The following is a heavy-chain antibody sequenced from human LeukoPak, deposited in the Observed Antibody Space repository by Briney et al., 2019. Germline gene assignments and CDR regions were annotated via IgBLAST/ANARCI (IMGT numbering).Heavy chain of an antibody. CDR2: IRPSGGHG. V-gene: IGHV3-21*01. D-gene: IGHD3-22*01. CDR3: ARDAAYFDSSGYYPDPLDY. J-gene: IGHJ4*02. CDR1: GFSFSAYN. Sequence: GGSLRLSCAASGFSFSAYNINWVRQAPGQGLEWVSCIRPSGGHGYYADSVRGRFTISRDNAKNSVYLQMNSLRAEDTAVYYCARDAAYFDSSGYYPDPLDYWGQGTLVSVSS.